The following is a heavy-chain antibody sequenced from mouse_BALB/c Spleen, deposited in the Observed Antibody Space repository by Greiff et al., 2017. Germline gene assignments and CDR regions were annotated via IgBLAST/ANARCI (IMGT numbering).Heavy chain of an antibody. CDR1: GFSLTSYG. J-gene: IGHJ2*01. CDR2: IWAGGST. CDR3: ARGSSGYVDYFDY. D-gene: IGHD3-1*01. Sequence: VHLVESGPGLVAPSQSLSITCTVSGFSLTSYGVHWVRQPPGKGLEWLGVIWAGGSTNYNSALMSRLSISKDNSKSQVFLKMNSLQTDDTAMYYCARGSSGYVDYFDYWGQGTTLTVAS. V-gene: IGHV2-9*02.